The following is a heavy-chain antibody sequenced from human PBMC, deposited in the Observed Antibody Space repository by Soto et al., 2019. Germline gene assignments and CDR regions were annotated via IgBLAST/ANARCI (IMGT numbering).Heavy chain of an antibody. D-gene: IGHD2-8*01. V-gene: IGHV3-23*01. CDR3: AKARCTTSNCYVPDY. Sequence: GGSLRLSCAASGFSFSTYTMSWVRRAPGKGLEWVSAISGSGGSPSYADSVQGRFTISRDNPKKTLYLQMNSLRAEDTAVYYCAKARCTTSNCYVPDYWGQGTPVTVSS. CDR2: ISGSGGSP. J-gene: IGHJ4*02. CDR1: GFSFSTYT.